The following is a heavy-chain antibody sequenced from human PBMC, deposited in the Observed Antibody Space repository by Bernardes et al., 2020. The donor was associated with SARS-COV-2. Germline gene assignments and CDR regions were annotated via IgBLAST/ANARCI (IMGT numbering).Heavy chain of an antibody. D-gene: IGHD3-22*01. J-gene: IGHJ4*02. Sequence: SETLSLTCTVSGDSISSSNYYWGWIRQPPGKGLEWIGSVYYSGSTYYNPSLKSRVTISVDTSQNQFSLKLSSVTAADTTVYYCARHYYYDSSGYPDYWGQGTLVTVSS. V-gene: IGHV4-39*01. CDR2: VYYSGST. CDR1: GDSISSSNYY. CDR3: ARHYYYDSSGYPDY.